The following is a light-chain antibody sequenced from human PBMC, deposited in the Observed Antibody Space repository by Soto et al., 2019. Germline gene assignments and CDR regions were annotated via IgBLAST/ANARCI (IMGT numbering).Light chain of an antibody. CDR1: QTIDNW. J-gene: IGKJ1*01. CDR3: QQYHSYRT. V-gene: IGKV1-5*03. Sequence: DIQMTQSPSTLSSSVGDTVTISCRASQTIDNWVAWYQQKPGKAPKLLISKASTLESGVPSRFRGSGSGTEFTLTISSLQPYDFATYYCQQYHSYRTFGQGTKVEI. CDR2: KAS.